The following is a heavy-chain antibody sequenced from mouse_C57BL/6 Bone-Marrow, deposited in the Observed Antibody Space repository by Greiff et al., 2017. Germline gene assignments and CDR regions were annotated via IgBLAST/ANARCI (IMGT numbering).Heavy chain of an antibody. D-gene: IGHD5-5*01. Sequence: VQLQESGAELARPGASVKLSCKASGYTFTSYGISWVKQRTGQGLEWIGEIYPRSGNTYYNEKFKGKDTLTADKSSSTAYMELRSLTSEDSAVYFCAREDYPGAWFAYWGQGTLVTVSA. CDR3: AREDYPGAWFAY. CDR1: GYTFTSYG. J-gene: IGHJ3*01. V-gene: IGHV1-81*01. CDR2: IYPRSGNT.